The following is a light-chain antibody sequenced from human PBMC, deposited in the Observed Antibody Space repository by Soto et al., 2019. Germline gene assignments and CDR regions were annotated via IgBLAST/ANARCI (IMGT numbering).Light chain of an antibody. Sequence: EIVMTQSPATLSVSPWERATLSSRASQSVSSNLALYQQKPGQAPRLLMYDASTRATGISARFSGSGSGTEFTLTISSLQSEDFAVYYCQQYHNWPITFGQGTRLEIK. CDR1: QSVSSN. CDR3: QQYHNWPIT. J-gene: IGKJ5*01. V-gene: IGKV3-15*01. CDR2: DAS.